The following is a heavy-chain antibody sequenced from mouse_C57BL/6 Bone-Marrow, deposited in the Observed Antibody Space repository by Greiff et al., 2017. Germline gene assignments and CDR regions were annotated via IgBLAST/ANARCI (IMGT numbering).Heavy chain of an antibody. J-gene: IGHJ2*01. CDR2: ISDGGSYT. D-gene: IGHD1-1*01. CDR3: ARRGTTVVAHFDY. V-gene: IGHV5-4*01. Sequence: EVQLMESGGGLVKPGGSLKLSCAASGFTFSSYAMSWVRQTPEKRLEWVATISDGGSYTYYPDNVKGRFTISRDNAKNNLYLQMSHLKSEDTAMYYCARRGTTVVAHFDYWGQGTTLTVSS. CDR1: GFTFSSYA.